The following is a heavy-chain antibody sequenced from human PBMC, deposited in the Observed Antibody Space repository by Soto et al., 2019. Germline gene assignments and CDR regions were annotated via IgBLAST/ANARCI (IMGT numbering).Heavy chain of an antibody. CDR3: ASPSRGYSYGYAFDI. CDR2: VYSGGST. J-gene: IGHJ3*02. Sequence: EVQLVETGGGLIQPGGSLRLSCAAYGFTVSSNYMSWVRQAPGKGLEWVSVVYSGGSTYYADSVKGRFTISRDNSKKTLDLQMNSLRAEDTAVYYCASPSRGYSYGYAFDIWGQGTMVTVSS. CDR1: GFTVSSNY. D-gene: IGHD5-18*01. V-gene: IGHV3-53*02.